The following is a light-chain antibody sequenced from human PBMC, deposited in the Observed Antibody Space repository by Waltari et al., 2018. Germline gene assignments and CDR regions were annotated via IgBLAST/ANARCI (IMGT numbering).Light chain of an antibody. CDR1: QSLSNW. V-gene: IGKV1-5*03. Sequence: ITCWASQSLSNWFAWYQQKPGKAPKVLIYKASTLESGVPSRFSGSGSGTEFTLTISSLQPDDFATYYCQQYRNLWTFGQGTKVEIK. CDR2: KAS. CDR3: QQYRNLWT. J-gene: IGKJ1*01.